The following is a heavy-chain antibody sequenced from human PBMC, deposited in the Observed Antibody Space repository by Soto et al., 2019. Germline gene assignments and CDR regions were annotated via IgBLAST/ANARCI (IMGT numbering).Heavy chain of an antibody. D-gene: IGHD3-22*01. CDR2: ICNSGPT. V-gene: IGHV4-59*03. J-gene: IGHJ6*03. Sequence: QVQLQESGPTLVKPSETLSLTCTVSGGSIRSYCWTWIGQPPGEGLEWIGCICNSGPTNYNPSLKSRVAISIDTQKNQFSLQLSSVTVADTAFYYCARGGSIVVATRRLMDVWGKGTKVTVSS. CDR1: GGSIRSYC. CDR3: ARGGSIVVATRRLMDV.